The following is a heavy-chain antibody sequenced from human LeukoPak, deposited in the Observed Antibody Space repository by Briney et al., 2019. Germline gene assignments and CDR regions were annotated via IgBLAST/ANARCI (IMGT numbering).Heavy chain of an antibody. J-gene: IGHJ4*02. V-gene: IGHV4-4*02. D-gene: IGHD3-10*01. Sequence: SGTLSLTCAVSGGSSSSTNWWTWVRQPPGKGLEWIGEVDHSGYTNYNPSLKSRVTISVDKSKNHFSLKLSSVTAADTAIYYCARDVWVRGVIISDYWGQGTPVTVSS. CDR2: VDHSGYT. CDR1: GGSSSSTNW. CDR3: ARDVWVRGVIISDY.